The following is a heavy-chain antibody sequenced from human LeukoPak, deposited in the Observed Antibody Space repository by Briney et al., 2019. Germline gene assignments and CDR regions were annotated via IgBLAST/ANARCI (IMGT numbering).Heavy chain of an antibody. D-gene: IGHD3-10*01. V-gene: IGHV3-53*01. J-gene: IGHJ4*02. CDR2: IYSGGTT. CDR1: GFTVSSNF. Sequence: SGGSLRLSCAASGFTVSSNFMSWVRQAPGKGLEWVSVIYSGGTTYYADSVKGRFTISRDNSKNTLFLQMNSLRAEDTAVYYCNYYGSGSYYVPFDHWGQGTLVTVSS. CDR3: NYYGSGSYYVPFDH.